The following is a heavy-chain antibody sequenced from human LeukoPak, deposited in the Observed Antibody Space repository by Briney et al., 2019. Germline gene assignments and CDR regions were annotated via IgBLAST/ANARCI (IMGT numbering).Heavy chain of an antibody. CDR2: ISGSGGST. CDR3: AKDGKTRNWNYFQAKPVY. CDR1: GFTFSSYG. J-gene: IGHJ4*02. D-gene: IGHD1-7*01. V-gene: IGHV3-23*01. Sequence: GGSLRLSCAASGFTFSSYGMSWVRQAPGKGLEWVSAISGSGGSTYYADSVKGRFSISRDISKNTLYLQMNSLRAEDTAIYYCAKDGKTRNWNYFQAKPVYWGQGTLVTVSS.